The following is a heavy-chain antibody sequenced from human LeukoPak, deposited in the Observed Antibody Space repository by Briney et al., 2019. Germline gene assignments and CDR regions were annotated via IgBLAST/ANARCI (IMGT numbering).Heavy chain of an antibody. CDR2: IIPIFGTA. D-gene: IGHD6-19*01. Sequence: GASVKVSCKASGGTFSSYAISWVRQAPGQGLEWMGGIIPIFGTANYAQKLQGRVTMTTDTSTSTAYMELRSLRSDDTAVYYCARSSSGWNQYGDALDIWGQGTMVTVSS. CDR3: ARSSSGWNQYGDALDI. CDR1: GGTFSSYA. V-gene: IGHV1-69*05. J-gene: IGHJ3*02.